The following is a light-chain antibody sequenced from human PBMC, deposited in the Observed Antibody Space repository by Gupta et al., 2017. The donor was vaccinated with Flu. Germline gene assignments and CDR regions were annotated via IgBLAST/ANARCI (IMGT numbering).Light chain of an antibody. V-gene: IGKV3-20*01. Sequence: EIVLTQSPGTLSLSPGERATLSCRTSQSISSSYLTWYQQKPGQAPRLLIYGASTRATGIPDRFSGSGSGTDFTLTISRLEPEDFAVYHCQQDGSSRYSFGQGTKLEI. CDR1: QSISSSY. J-gene: IGKJ2*03. CDR2: GAS. CDR3: QQDGSSRYS.